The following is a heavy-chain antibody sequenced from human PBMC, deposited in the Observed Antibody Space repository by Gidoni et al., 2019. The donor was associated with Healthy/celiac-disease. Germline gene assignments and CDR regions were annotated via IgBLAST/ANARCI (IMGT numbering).Heavy chain of an antibody. CDR2: ISGSGGSI. D-gene: IGHD3-16*01. V-gene: IGHV3-23*01. J-gene: IGHJ4*02. CDR1: GFTFSSYA. Sequence: EVQLLESGGGLVQPGGSLRLSCAASGFTFSSYAMSWVREAPGKGLECVSAISGSGGSIYYAYSVKGRFTISRDNSKNTLYLQMNSLRAEDTAVYYCAKERGRFMITFGGVTPDYWGQGTLVTVSS. CDR3: AKERGRFMITFGGVTPDY.